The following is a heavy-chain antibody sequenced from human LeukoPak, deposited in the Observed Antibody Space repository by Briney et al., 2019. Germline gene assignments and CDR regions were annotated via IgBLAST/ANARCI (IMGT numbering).Heavy chain of an antibody. Sequence: ASVKVSCKASGYAFTGYYVHWVRQAPGQGLEWVGWINPRNGDTNYAQRFQGRVTMTRDTSISTAYMELIGLRSDDTAVYFCVSGARYGPREIPYFYYLDVWGEGTTVTVSS. V-gene: IGHV1-2*02. CDR1: GYAFTGYY. CDR2: INPRNGDT. CDR3: VSGARYGPREIPYFYYLDV. J-gene: IGHJ6*03. D-gene: IGHD3-9*01.